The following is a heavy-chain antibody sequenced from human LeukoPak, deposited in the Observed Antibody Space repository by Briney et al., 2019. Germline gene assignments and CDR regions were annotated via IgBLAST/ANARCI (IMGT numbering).Heavy chain of an antibody. CDR3: ASKWSYYFDY. D-gene: IGHD1-26*01. J-gene: IGHJ4*02. CDR1: GGSISSSSYY. V-gene: IGHV4-39*07. Sequence: SETLSLTCTVSGGSISSSSYYWGWIRQPPGKGLEWIGSIYYSGSTYYDPSLKSRVTISVDTSKNQFSLKLSSVTAADTAVYYCASKWSYYFDYWGQGTLVTVSS. CDR2: IYYSGST.